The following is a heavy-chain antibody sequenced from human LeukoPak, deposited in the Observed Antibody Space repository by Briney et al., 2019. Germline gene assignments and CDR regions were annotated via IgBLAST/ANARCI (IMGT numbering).Heavy chain of an antibody. CDR3: AKGFVGATPFDY. CDR1: GFIFDSYA. J-gene: IGHJ4*02. D-gene: IGHD1-26*01. V-gene: IGHV3-23*01. CDR2: ITISGGST. Sequence: PGGSLRLSCAASGFIFDSYAMNWVRQAPGKGLEWVSSITISGGSTYYADSVKGRSTISRDNSKNTLYLQMNSLRAEDTAVYYCAKGFVGATPFDYWGQGTLVTVSS.